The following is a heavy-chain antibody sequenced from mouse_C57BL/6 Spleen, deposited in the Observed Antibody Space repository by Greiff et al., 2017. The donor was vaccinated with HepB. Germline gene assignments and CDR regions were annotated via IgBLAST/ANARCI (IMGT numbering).Heavy chain of an antibody. D-gene: IGHD1-1*01. CDR2: IYPGDGDT. CDR3: ARRVVARGWCFDV. CDR1: GYAFSSYW. J-gene: IGHJ1*03. Sequence: VKLMESGAELVKPGASVKISCKASGYAFSSYWMNWVKQRPGKGLEWIGQIYPGDGDTNYNGKFKGKATLTADKSSSTAYMQLSSLTSEDSAVYFCARRVVARGWCFDVWGTGTTVTVSS. V-gene: IGHV1-80*01.